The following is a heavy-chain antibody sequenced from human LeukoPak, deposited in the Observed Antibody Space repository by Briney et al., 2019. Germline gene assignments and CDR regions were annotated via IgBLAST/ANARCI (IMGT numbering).Heavy chain of an antibody. CDR1: GGSISSGSYY. CDR2: IYTSGST. J-gene: IGHJ2*01. CDR3: ARHPAYRSGWYWYFDL. Sequence: SQTLSLTCTVSGGSISSGSYYWSWIRQPAGKGLEWIGRIYTSGSTNYNPSLKSRLTISVDTSKNQLPLWLNSVTAADTAVYFCARHPAYRSGWYWYFDLWGRGTLVTVSS. V-gene: IGHV4-61*02. D-gene: IGHD6-19*01.